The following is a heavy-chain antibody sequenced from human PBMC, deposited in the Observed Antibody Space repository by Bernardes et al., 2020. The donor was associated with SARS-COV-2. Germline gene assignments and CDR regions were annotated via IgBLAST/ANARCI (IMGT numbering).Heavy chain of an antibody. J-gene: IGHJ4*02. Sequence: SVKVSCKASGYTFTSYSISWMRQAPGQGREGMGWISAYNGNTNNEQKLKGRVTMTTDTSTSTAYMELRSLRYDDTAVYYCARDAVDTAMAADYWGQGTLVTVSS. D-gene: IGHD5-18*01. CDR2: ISAYNGNT. CDR1: GYTFTSYS. CDR3: ARDAVDTAMAADY. V-gene: IGHV1-18*01.